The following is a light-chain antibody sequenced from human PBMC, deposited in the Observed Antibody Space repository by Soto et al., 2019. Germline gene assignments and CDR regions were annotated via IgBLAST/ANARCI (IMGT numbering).Light chain of an antibody. CDR1: QSVRSS. J-gene: IGKJ5*01. Sequence: EIVMTQSPATLSLSPGERTTLSCRASQSVRSSLAWYQQKPGQAPRLLIYGASTRVTGIPPRFSGSGSGTEFTLTISSLQAKDFAVYYCQQYNNWPAITFGQGTRLEIK. CDR3: QQYNNWPAIT. CDR2: GAS. V-gene: IGKV3D-15*01.